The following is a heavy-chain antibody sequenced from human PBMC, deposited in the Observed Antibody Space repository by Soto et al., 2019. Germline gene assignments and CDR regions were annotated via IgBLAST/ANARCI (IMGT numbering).Heavy chain of an antibody. V-gene: IGHV1-69*06. CDR1: GGTFSSYA. CDR3: ARDQASYGYYYYGMDV. D-gene: IGHD5-18*01. Sequence: SVKVSCKASGGTFSSYAISWVRQAPGQGLEWMGGIIPIFGTANYAQKFQGRVTITADKSTSTAYMELSSLRSEDTAVYYCARDQASYGYYYYGMDVWGQGTTVTVSS. CDR2: IIPIFGTA. J-gene: IGHJ6*02.